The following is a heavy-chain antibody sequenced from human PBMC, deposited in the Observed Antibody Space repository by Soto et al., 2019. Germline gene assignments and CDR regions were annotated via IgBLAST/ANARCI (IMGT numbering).Heavy chain of an antibody. V-gene: IGHV1-18*01. CDR2: VRGDNGHT. J-gene: IGHJ5*02. Sequence: QVQLVQSGAEVKKPGASVKVSCEASGYTFTTHGISWVRQVPGQGLEWMGWVRGDNGHTNYAQSLQGRVTMTTDTSMNTAYMELRSLRSDDTAVYYCARDLGYCRSGTCYREWFDPWGQGTLVTVSS. CDR1: GYTFTTHG. CDR3: ARDLGYCRSGTCYREWFDP. D-gene: IGHD2-15*01.